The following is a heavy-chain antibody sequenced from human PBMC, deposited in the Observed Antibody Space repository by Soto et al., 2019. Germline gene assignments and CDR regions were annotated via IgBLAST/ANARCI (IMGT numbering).Heavy chain of an antibody. CDR2: IDPSDSYT. Sequence: GESLKISCKGSGYSFTSYWISWVRQMPGKGLEWMGRIDPSDSYTNYSPSFQGHVTISADKSISTAYLQWSSLKASDTAMYYCARRHWNYGGRIGSTYDHHYRLAFRGQGTTVTVS. CDR3: ARRHWNYGGRIGSTYDHHYRLAF. J-gene: IGHJ6*02. D-gene: IGHD1-7*01. V-gene: IGHV5-10-1*01. CDR1: GYSFTSYW.